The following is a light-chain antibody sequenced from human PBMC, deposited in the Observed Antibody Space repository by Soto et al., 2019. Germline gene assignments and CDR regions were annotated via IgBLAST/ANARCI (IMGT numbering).Light chain of an antibody. V-gene: IGLV1-44*01. Sequence: QSVLTQPPSASGTPGQRVTISCSGSSSNIGSNTVDWYQQLPGTAPKLLLFSNNQRPSGVPDRCSGSKSGTSASLAISGRQSEDEADYYCAAWDDSLNGYVFGTGTKVTVL. CDR2: SNN. CDR3: AAWDDSLNGYV. J-gene: IGLJ1*01. CDR1: SSNIGSNT.